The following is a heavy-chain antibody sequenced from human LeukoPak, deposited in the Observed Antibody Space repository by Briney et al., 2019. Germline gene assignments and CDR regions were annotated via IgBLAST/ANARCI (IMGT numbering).Heavy chain of an antibody. V-gene: IGHV1-69*05. J-gene: IGHJ6*03. D-gene: IGHD3-10*02. CDR2: IIPIFGTA. Sequence: SVKVSCKASGGTFSSYAISWVRQAPGQGLEWMGRIIPIFGTANYAQKFQGRVTITTDESTSTAYMELSSLRSEDTAVYYCARAQLFRGRYYYVDVWGKGTTVTVSS. CDR1: GGTFSSYA. CDR3: ARAQLFRGRYYYVDV.